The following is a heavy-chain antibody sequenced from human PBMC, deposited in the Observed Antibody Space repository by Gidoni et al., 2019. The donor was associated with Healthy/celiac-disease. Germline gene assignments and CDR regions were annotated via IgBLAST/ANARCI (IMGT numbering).Heavy chain of an antibody. V-gene: IGHV1-2*02. CDR1: GYIFTGYY. J-gene: IGHJ1*01. CDR2: IHPNSGDT. CDR3: AKGDSSSWYLEYFQH. D-gene: IGHD6-13*01. Sequence: QVQLVQSGAEVEKPGASVKVSCKASGYIFTGYYMHWVRQAPGQGLEWMGWIHPNSGDTNYAQKFQGRVTMTRDTSISTAYMELSRLRSDDTAVYFCAKGDSSSWYLEYFQHWGQGTLVTVSS.